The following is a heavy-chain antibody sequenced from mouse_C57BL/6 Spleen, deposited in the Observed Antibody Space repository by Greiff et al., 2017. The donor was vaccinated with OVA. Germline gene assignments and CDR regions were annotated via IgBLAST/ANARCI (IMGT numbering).Heavy chain of an antibody. CDR1: GFTFSDYG. CDR3: ARGSGNYGFAY. Sequence: EVHLVESGGGLVKPGGSLKLSCAASGFTFSDYGMHWVRQAPEKGLEWVAYISSGSSTIYYADTVKGRFTISRDNAKNTLFLQMTSLRSEDTAMYYCARGSGNYGFAYWGQGTLVTVSA. J-gene: IGHJ3*01. CDR2: ISSGSSTI. V-gene: IGHV5-17*01. D-gene: IGHD2-1*01.